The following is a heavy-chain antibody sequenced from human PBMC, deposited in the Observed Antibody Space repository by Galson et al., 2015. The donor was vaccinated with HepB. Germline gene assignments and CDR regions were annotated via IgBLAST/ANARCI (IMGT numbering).Heavy chain of an antibody. D-gene: IGHD3-22*01. CDR1: GYTFTSYA. Sequence: SVKVSCKASGYTFTSYAMNWVRQAPGQGLEWMGWINTNTGNPTYAQGFTGRFVFSLDTSVSTAYLQISSLKAEDTAVYYCARDPNYYDSSGYYYASSSDWYFDLWGRGTLVTVSS. CDR2: INTNTGNP. CDR3: ARDPNYYDSSGYYYASSSDWYFDL. J-gene: IGHJ2*01. V-gene: IGHV7-4-1*02.